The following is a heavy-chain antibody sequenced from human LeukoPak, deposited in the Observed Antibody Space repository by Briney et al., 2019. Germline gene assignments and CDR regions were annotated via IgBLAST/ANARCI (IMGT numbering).Heavy chain of an antibody. CDR2: ISAYNGNT. J-gene: IGHJ6*02. Sequence: ASVKVSCKASGYTFTSYGISWVRQAPGQGLEWMGWISAYNGNTNYAQKLQGRVTMTTDTSTSTAYMELRSLRSDDTAVYYCARESGSYYYYGIDVWGQGTTVTVSS. CDR1: GYTFTSYG. V-gene: IGHV1-18*01. CDR3: ARESGSYYYYGIDV. D-gene: IGHD1-26*01.